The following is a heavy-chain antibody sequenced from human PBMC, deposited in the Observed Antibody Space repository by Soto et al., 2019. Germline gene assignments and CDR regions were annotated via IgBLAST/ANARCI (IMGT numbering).Heavy chain of an antibody. CDR2: IIPILGIA. CDR3: ARDLSEDYSNYYYYYMDV. J-gene: IGHJ6*03. D-gene: IGHD4-4*01. Sequence: GASVKVSCKASGGTFSSYTISWVRQAPGQGLEWMGRIIPILGIANYAQKFQGRVTITADKSTSTAYMELSSLRSEDTAVYYCARDLSEDYSNYYYYYMDVWGKGTTVTVSS. CDR1: GGTFSSYT. V-gene: IGHV1-69*04.